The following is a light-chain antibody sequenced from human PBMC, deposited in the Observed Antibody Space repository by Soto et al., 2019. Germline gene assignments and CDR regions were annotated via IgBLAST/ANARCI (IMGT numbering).Light chain of an antibody. J-gene: IGKJ2*01. CDR3: QQYNSYYS. CDR2: KAS. V-gene: IGKV1-5*03. CDR1: QSISSW. Sequence: DIQMTQSPSTLSASVGDRVTITCRASQSISSWLAWYQQKPGKATKLLISKASSIESGVPSRFSGSGYGTKFTLTIRSLQPDDFAPYYCQQYNSYYSFGQGNKLEIK.